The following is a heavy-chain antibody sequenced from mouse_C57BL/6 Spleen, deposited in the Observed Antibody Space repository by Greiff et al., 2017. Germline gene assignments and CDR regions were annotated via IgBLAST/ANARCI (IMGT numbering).Heavy chain of an antibody. D-gene: IGHD2-4*01. CDR3: SRWDDSGDDMDY. Sequence: EVKLVESVAELVRPGASVKLSCTASGFNIKNTYMHWVKQRPEQGLEWIGRIDPANGNTKYAPKFQGQATITADTSSNTAYLQLSSLTAEYTAIYCWSRWDDSGDDMDYWGQGTSGTVSS. CDR2: IDPANGNT. J-gene: IGHJ4*01. CDR1: GFNIKNTY. V-gene: IGHV14-3*01.